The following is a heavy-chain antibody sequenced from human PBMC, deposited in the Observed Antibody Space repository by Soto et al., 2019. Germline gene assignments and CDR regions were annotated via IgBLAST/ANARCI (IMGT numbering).Heavy chain of an antibody. CDR1: GFTFSSYG. Sequence: QVQLVESGGGVVQPGRSLRLSCAASGFTFSSYGMHWVRQAPGKGLEWVAVIWYDGSNKYYADSVKGRFTISRDNSKNTLYLQMNSLRAEDTAVYYCATDGGGYGGNPSGLWGRGTLVTVSS. V-gene: IGHV3-33*01. J-gene: IGHJ2*01. CDR3: ATDGGGYGGNPSGL. D-gene: IGHD4-17*01. CDR2: IWYDGSNK.